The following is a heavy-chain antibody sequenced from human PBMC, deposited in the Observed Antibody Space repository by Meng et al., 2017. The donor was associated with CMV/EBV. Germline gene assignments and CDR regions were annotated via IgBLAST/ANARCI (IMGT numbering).Heavy chain of an antibody. Sequence: GGSLRLSCAASGFTFSDYYMSWIRQAPGKGLEWVSYISSSGSTIYYADSVKGRFTISRDNAKNSLYLQMNSLRSEDTAVYYCARGSYSNYGGIVRNYFDYWGQGTLVTVSS. V-gene: IGHV3-11*01. CDR1: GFTFSDYY. CDR2: ISSSGSTI. J-gene: IGHJ4*02. D-gene: IGHD4-11*01. CDR3: ARGSYSNYGGIVRNYFDY.